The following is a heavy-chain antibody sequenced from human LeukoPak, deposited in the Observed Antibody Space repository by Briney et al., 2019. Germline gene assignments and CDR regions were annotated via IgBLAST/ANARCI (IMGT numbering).Heavy chain of an antibody. CDR1: GGSISSGSYY. CDR3: ARAGRYCSGGSCSFDAFDI. V-gene: IGHV4-61*02. J-gene: IGHJ3*02. D-gene: IGHD2-15*01. Sequence: SETLSLTCTVSGGSISSGSYYWSWIRQPAGKGLEWIGRIYTSGSTNYNPSLKSRVTISVDTSKNQFSLKLSSVTAADTAVYYCARAGRYCSGGSCSFDAFDIWGQGTMVTVSS. CDR2: IYTSGST.